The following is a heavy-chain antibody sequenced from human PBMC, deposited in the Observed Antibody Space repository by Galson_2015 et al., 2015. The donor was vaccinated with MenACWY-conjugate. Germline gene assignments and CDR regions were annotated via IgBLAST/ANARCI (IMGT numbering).Heavy chain of an antibody. CDR3: ARGGIYTWTNFDY. V-gene: IGHV1-69*06. J-gene: IGHJ4*02. CDR1: GGTFSSYA. CDR2: IIPIFGTA. D-gene: IGHD3/OR15-3a*01. Sequence: SVKVSCKASGGTFSSYAISWVRQAPGQGLEWMGGIIPIFGTANYAQKFQGRVTITADKSTSTAYMELSSLRSVDTAVYYCARGGIYTWTNFDYWGQGTLVTVSS.